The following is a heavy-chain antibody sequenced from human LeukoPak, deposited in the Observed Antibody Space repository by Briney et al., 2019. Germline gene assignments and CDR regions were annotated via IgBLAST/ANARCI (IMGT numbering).Heavy chain of an antibody. Sequence: GRSLRLSCAASGFTFDDYAMRWVRQAPGKGLEWVSGISWNSGSIGYADSVKGRFTISRDNAKNSLYLQMNSLRAEDTALYYCAKSYSTSYYYYGMDVWGQGTTVTVSS. V-gene: IGHV3-9*01. CDR1: GFTFDDYA. CDR3: AKSYSTSYYYYGMDV. D-gene: IGHD2-2*01. CDR2: ISWNSGSI. J-gene: IGHJ6*02.